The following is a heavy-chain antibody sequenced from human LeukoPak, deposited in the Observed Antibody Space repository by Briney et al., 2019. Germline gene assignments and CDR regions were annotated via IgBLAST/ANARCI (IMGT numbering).Heavy chain of an antibody. CDR2: IHYSGRT. CDR3: ARDPEDDPYNWFDP. J-gene: IGHJ5*02. CDR1: GGSTTGNY. V-gene: IGHV4-59*01. D-gene: IGHD1-14*01. Sequence: SETLSLTCIVSGGSTTGNYWSWIRQPPGKRLEWIGHIHYSGRTNYSPSFKSRVSISVDTSKNELSLKLTSVTAADTAVYFCARDPEDDPYNWFDPWGQGTLVTVSS.